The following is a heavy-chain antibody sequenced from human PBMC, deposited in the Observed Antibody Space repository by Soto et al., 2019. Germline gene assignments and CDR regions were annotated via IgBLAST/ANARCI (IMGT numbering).Heavy chain of an antibody. Sequence: GGSLRLSCAASGFTFSSYGMHWVRQAPGEGLEWVAVISYDGSNKYYADSVKGRFTISRDNSKNTLYLQMNSLRAEDTAVYYCAKVLRFLEWLPFDYWGQGTLVTVSS. J-gene: IGHJ4*02. CDR3: AKVLRFLEWLPFDY. V-gene: IGHV3-30*18. CDR2: ISYDGSNK. D-gene: IGHD3-3*01. CDR1: GFTFSSYG.